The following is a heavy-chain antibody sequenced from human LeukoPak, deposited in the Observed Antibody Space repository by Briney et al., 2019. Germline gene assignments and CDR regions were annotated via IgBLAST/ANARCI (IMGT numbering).Heavy chain of an antibody. D-gene: IGHD4-17*01. V-gene: IGHV3-64*01. CDR1: GFSFSSYA. J-gene: IGHJ4*02. Sequence: GGSLRLSSAGSGFSFSSYAMYWVRQAPGKGLEYVSAIGGDGGTTYYANSVEGRFTISRDNSKNTLYLQMGSLRAEDMAVYYCARVGDHGFFDYWGQGTLVTVSS. CDR3: ARVGDHGFFDY. CDR2: IGGDGGTT.